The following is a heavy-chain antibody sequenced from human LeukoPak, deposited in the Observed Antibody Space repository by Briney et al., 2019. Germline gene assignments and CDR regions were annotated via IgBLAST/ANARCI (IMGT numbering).Heavy chain of an antibody. J-gene: IGHJ6*02. CDR1: GFTFDDYG. CDR2: ISWNSASI. CDR3: AKDSRYCSGGSCYYYYYGMDV. V-gene: IGHV3-9*01. Sequence: GGSLRLSCAASGFTFDDYGMHWVRQAPGKGLEWVSGISWNSASIGYADSVKGRFTISRDNAKNSLYLQMNSLRAEDTALYYCAKDSRYCSGGSCYYYYYGMDVWGQGTTVTVSS. D-gene: IGHD2-15*01.